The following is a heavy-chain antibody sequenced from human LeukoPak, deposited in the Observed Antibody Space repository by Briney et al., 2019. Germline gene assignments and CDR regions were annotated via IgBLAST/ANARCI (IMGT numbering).Heavy chain of an antibody. CDR3: AREEVQMTTVVTNAFDI. J-gene: IGHJ3*02. CDR1: GGSISSGGYS. V-gene: IGHV4-30-2*01. Sequence: PSQTLSLTCAVSGGSISSGGYSWSWIRQPPGKGLEWIGYIYHSGSTYYNPSLKSRVTISVDRPKNQFSLKLSSVTAADTAVYYCAREEVQMTTVVTNAFDIWGQGTMVTVSS. D-gene: IGHD4-23*01. CDR2: IYHSGST.